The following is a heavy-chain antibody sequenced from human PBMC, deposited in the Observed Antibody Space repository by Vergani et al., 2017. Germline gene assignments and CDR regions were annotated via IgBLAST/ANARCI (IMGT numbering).Heavy chain of an antibody. J-gene: IGHJ4*02. D-gene: IGHD5-12*01. CDR1: GGSISSYY. V-gene: IGHV4-4*08. CDR3: AREQGGYHDPTGVVGY. Sequence: QVQLQESGPGLVKPSQTLSLTCTVSGGSISSYYWSWIRQPPGKGLEWIGRIYTSGSTNYNPSLKSRVTISVDTSKNQFSLKLSSVTAADTAVYYCAREQGGYHDPTGVVGYWGQGTLVTVSS. CDR2: IYTSGST.